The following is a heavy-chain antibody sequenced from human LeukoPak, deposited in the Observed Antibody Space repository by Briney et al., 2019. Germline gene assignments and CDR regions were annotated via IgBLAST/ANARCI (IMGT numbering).Heavy chain of an antibody. J-gene: IGHJ4*02. CDR3: ARASLGDFWSGYWYDY. V-gene: IGHV3-30-3*01. CDR2: ISYDGSNK. Sequence: GRSLTLSCAASGFTFNTYAMHWVRQAPGKGLEWVAVISYDGSNKYYADSVKGRFTISRDNSKNTLYLQMNSLRAEDTAVYYCARASLGDFWSGYWYDYWGQGTLVTVSS. D-gene: IGHD3-3*01. CDR1: GFTFNTYA.